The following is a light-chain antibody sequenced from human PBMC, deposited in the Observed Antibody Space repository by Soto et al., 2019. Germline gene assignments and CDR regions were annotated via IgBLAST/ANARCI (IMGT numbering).Light chain of an antibody. Sequence: QSALAQPASVSGSPGQSITISCTGSSSDVGGYNYVSWYQHHPGRAPKLLIYEVTNRPSGVSNRFSGSKSGSTASLTISGLQLEDEAEYYCASYAIISTLVFGGGTKLTVL. CDR1: SSDVGGYNY. CDR2: EVT. J-gene: IGLJ3*02. CDR3: ASYAIISTLV. V-gene: IGLV2-14*01.